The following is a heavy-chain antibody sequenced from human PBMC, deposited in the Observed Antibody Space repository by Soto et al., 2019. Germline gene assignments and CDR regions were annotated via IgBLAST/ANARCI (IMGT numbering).Heavy chain of an antibody. J-gene: IGHJ1*01. CDR3: VKDPRVGASVAEYFQH. CDR1: GFTLSIYV. V-gene: IGHV3-23*04. Sequence: EVQLVESGGGLVQPGGSLRPSCVASGFTLSIYVMTWVRQAPGKGLEWVSSINTNGGSTFYADSVKGRFTISRDHSENTVYLQMNSPRVEDTAIYYCVKDPRVGASVAEYFQHWGLWTLVSVSS. D-gene: IGHD1-26*01. CDR2: INTNGGST.